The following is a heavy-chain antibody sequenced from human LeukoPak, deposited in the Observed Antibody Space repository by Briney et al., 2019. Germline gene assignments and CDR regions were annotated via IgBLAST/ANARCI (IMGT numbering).Heavy chain of an antibody. V-gene: IGHV1-69*13. Sequence: SVKVSCKASGGTFSSYAISWVRQAPGQGLEWMGGIIPIFGTANYAQKFQGRVTITADESTSTAYMELSSLRSEDAAVYYCARVSFATGSGPYYYYYMDVWGKGTTVTISS. J-gene: IGHJ6*03. CDR3: ARVSFATGSGPYYYYYMDV. D-gene: IGHD3-16*01. CDR2: IIPIFGTA. CDR1: GGTFSSYA.